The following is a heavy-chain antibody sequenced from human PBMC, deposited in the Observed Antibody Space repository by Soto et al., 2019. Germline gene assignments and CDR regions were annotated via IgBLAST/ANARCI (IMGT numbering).Heavy chain of an antibody. CDR1: GGSFSGYY. J-gene: IGHJ4*02. CDR3: ARGQKRFTYSGSYYVGYFDY. D-gene: IGHD1-26*01. CDR2: INHSGST. V-gene: IGHV4-34*01. Sequence: QVQLQQWGAGLLKPSETLSLTCAVYGGSFSGYYWSWIRQPPGKGLEWIGEINHSGSTNYNPSLKSRVTISVDTSKNQFSLKPSSVTAADTAVYYCARGQKRFTYSGSYYVGYFDYWGQGTLVTVSS.